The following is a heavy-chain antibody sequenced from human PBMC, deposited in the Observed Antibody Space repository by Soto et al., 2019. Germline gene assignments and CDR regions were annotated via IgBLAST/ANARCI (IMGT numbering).Heavy chain of an antibody. D-gene: IGHD3-3*01. CDR3: AIQSPYYDFWSGAYYYYMDV. CDR1: GGSISSYY. CDR2: IYYSGST. V-gene: IGHV4-59*01. J-gene: IGHJ6*03. Sequence: SETLSLTCTVSGGSISSYYWSWIRQPPGKGLEWIGYIYYSGSTNYNPSLKSRVTISVDTSKNQFSLKLSSVTAADTAVYYCAIQSPYYDFWSGAYYYYMDVWGKGTTVTVSS.